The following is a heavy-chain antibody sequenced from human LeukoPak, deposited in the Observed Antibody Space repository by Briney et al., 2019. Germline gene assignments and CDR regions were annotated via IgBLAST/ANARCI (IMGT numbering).Heavy chain of an antibody. V-gene: IGHV3-21*01. D-gene: IGHD6-19*01. CDR1: GFAFSSYS. Sequence: PGGSLRLSCAASGFAFSSYSMNWVRQAPGKGLEWVSSISSSSSYIYYADSVKGRFTISRDNAKSSLYLQMNSLRAEDTAVYYCARAPSSSGWPDYWGQGTLVIVSS. CDR3: ARAPSSSGWPDY. J-gene: IGHJ4*02. CDR2: ISSSSSYI.